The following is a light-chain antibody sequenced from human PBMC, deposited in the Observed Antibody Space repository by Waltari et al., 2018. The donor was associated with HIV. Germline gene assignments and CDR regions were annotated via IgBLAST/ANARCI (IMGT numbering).Light chain of an antibody. CDR3: CSYAGSFTLL. V-gene: IGLV2-11*01. CDR1: FRDVGGYTF. Sequence: QSALTQPRSVSGSPGQSVTISCSGTFRDVGGYTFFPWYQQHSGQAPKLVIFDVNKRPSGVPDRFSGSKSGNTASLTVSGLQAEDEADYFCCSYAGSFTLLFGGGTNLAVL. J-gene: IGLJ3*02. CDR2: DVN.